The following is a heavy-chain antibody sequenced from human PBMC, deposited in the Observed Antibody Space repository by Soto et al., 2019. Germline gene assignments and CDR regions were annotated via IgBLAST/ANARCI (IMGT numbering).Heavy chain of an antibody. V-gene: IGHV4-4*02. CDR2: IYHSGST. D-gene: IGHD2-15*01. CDR3: ARKSENCSGGSCYPTHDAFDI. J-gene: IGHJ3*02. Sequence: QVQLQESGPGLVKPSGTLSLTCAVSSGSISSSNWWSWVRQPPGKGLEWIGEIYHSGSTNYNPSLKSGVTISVDKSKNQFSLKLSSVTAADTAVYYCARKSENCSGGSCYPTHDAFDIWGQGTMVTVSS. CDR1: SGSISSSNW.